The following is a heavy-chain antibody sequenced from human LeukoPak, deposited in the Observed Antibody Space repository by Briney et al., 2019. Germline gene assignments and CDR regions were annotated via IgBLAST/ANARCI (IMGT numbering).Heavy chain of an antibody. CDR3: AKGSKQYDFWSGYGVY. CDR2: IRYDGGNK. Sequence: GGSLRLSCAASGFTFSSYGMHWVRQAPGKGLEWVAFIRYDGGNKYYADSVKGRFTISRDNSKNTLYLQMNSLRAEDTAVYYCAKGSKQYDFWSGYGVYWGQGTLVTVSS. D-gene: IGHD3-3*01. V-gene: IGHV3-30*02. J-gene: IGHJ4*02. CDR1: GFTFSSYG.